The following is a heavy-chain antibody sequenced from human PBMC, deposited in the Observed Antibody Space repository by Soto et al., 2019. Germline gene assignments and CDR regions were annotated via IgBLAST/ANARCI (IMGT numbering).Heavy chain of an antibody. Sequence: GGSLRLSCAASGFTFSSYAMSWVRQAPGKGLEWVSAISGSGGSTYYADSVKGRFTISRNNSKNTLYLQMNSLRAEDTAVYYCAKVVVVVAATPMFDYWGQGTLVTVSS. V-gene: IGHV3-23*01. CDR1: GFTFSSYA. J-gene: IGHJ4*02. CDR3: AKVVVVVAATPMFDY. CDR2: ISGSGGST. D-gene: IGHD2-15*01.